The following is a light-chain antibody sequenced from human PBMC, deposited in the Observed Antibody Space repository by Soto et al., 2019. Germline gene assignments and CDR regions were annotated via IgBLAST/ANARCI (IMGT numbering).Light chain of an antibody. V-gene: IGLV1-40*01. CDR2: VNT. Sequence: QSVLTQPPSLSGAPGQRVTISCTGSSSNIGAGYDVHWYQQLPGTAPKLLIYVNTNRPSGVPDRFSGSKSGTSASLAIAGLKAEDEADYYCQSYATNLSGVIFGGGTKLTVL. J-gene: IGLJ2*01. CDR3: QSYATNLSGVI. CDR1: SSNIGAGYD.